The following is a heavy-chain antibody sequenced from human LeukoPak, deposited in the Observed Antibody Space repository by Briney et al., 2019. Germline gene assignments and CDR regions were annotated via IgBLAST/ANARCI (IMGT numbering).Heavy chain of an antibody. Sequence: GASVKVSCKASGGTFSSYAISWVRQAPGQGLEWMGRIIPILGIANYAQKFQGRVTITADKSTSTAYMELSSLRSEDTAVYYCARDDPTLAFDIWGQGTMVTVSS. V-gene: IGHV1-69*04. CDR1: GGTFSSYA. CDR3: ARDDPTLAFDI. J-gene: IGHJ3*02. CDR2: IIPILGIA.